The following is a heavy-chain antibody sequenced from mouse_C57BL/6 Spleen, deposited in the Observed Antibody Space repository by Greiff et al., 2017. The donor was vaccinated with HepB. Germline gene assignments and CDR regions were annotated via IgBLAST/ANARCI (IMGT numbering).Heavy chain of an antibody. J-gene: IGHJ3*01. Sequence: VKLMESGAELMKPGASVKLSCKATGYTFTGYWIEWVKQRPGHGLEWIGEILPGSGSTNYNEKFKGKATFTADTSSNTAYMQLSSLTTEDSAIYYCARKGIYDGYYVEAWFAYWGQGTLVTVSA. CDR1: GYTFTGYW. D-gene: IGHD2-3*01. V-gene: IGHV1-9*01. CDR2: ILPGSGST. CDR3: ARKGIYDGYYVEAWFAY.